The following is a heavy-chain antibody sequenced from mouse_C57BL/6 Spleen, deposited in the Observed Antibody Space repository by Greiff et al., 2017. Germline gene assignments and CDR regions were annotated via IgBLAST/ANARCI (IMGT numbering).Heavy chain of an antibody. V-gene: IGHV5-12*01. CDR1: GFTFSDYY. CDR3: ARQGYGGYFDY. D-gene: IGHD2-14*01. Sequence: EVQGVESGGGLVQPGGSLKLSCAASGFTFSDYYMYWVRQTPEKRLEWVAYISNGGGSTYYPDTVKGRFTISRDNAKNTLYLQMSRLKSEDTAMYYCARQGYGGYFDYWGQGTTLTVSS. J-gene: IGHJ2*01. CDR2: ISNGGGST.